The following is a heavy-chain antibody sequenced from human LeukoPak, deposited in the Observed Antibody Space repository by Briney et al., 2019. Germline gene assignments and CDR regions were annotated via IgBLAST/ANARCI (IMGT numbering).Heavy chain of an antibody. CDR2: ISSSSSYI. V-gene: IGHV3-21*01. CDR3: ATTIAAAGNEFDY. J-gene: IGHJ4*02. CDR1: GFTFSSYS. Sequence: GGSLRLSCAASGFTFSSYSMNWVRQAPGKGLELVSSISSSSSYIYYADSVKGRFTISRDNAKNSLYLQMNSLRAEDTAVYYCATTIAAAGNEFDYWGQGTLVTVSS. D-gene: IGHD6-13*01.